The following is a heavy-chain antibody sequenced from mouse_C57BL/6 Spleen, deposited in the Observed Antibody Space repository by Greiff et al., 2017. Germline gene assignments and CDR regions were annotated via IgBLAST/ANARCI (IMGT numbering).Heavy chain of an antibody. CDR3: ARWRTGTYYFDY. J-gene: IGHJ2*01. Sequence: VQLQQPGAELVMPGASVKLSCKASGYTFTSYWMHWVKQRPGQGLEWIGEIDPSDSYTNYNQKFKGKSTLTVDKSSSTAYMQLSSLTSEDSAVYYCARWRTGTYYFDYWGQGTTLTVSS. CDR2: IDPSDSYT. V-gene: IGHV1-69*01. D-gene: IGHD4-1*01. CDR1: GYTFTSYW.